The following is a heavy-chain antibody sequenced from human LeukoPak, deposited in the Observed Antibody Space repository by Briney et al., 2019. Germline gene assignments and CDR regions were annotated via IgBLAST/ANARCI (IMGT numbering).Heavy chain of an antibody. D-gene: IGHD2-2*01. J-gene: IGHJ5*02. Sequence: ASVKVSCKASGYTFIDYYMHWVRQAPGQGLEWMGWINPNSGGTDYAQKFQGRVTMTRDTSISTAYMELSRLRSDDTAVYYCARARPVVPAAHSNTGGHNWFDPWGQGALVTVSS. CDR3: ARARPVVPAAHSNTGGHNWFDP. V-gene: IGHV1-2*02. CDR2: INPNSGGT. CDR1: GYTFIDYY.